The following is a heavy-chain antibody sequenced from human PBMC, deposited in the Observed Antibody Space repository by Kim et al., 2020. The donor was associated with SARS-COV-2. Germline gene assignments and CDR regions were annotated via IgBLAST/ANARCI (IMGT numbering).Heavy chain of an antibody. V-gene: IGHV3-74*01. CDR3: ARDRSTINWFDP. J-gene: IGHJ5*02. Sequence: NYADYVKGRLTISRDNAKKTLDLQMNSLRAEDTAVYCCARDRSTINWFDPWGQGTLVTVSS.